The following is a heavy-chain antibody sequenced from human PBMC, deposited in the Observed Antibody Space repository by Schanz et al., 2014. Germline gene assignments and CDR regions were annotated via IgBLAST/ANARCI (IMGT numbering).Heavy chain of an antibody. D-gene: IGHD5-18*01. J-gene: IGHJ5*02. CDR2: ISHNTFYT. V-gene: IGHV3-11*06. CDR1: GFTFTDYY. CDR3: ARDVYRSGRPFDL. Sequence: EQMVESGGGLVKPGGSLRLSCAASGFTFTDYYISWIRQAPGMGLEWVSYISHNTFYTDYADSVKGRFTISRDNAKNSVYLQMNTLRAEDTAIYFCARDVYRSGRPFDLWGQGTLVTVSS.